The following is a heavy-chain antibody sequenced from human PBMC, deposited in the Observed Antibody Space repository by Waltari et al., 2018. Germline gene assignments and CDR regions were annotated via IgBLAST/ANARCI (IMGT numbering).Heavy chain of an antibody. V-gene: IGHV4-4*02. CDR2: IHRRGRS. J-gene: IGHJ4*02. D-gene: IGHD1-26*01. CDR1: GDSMNSNSW. Sequence: QLQLQESGPGLVQPSGTLSLTCTVSGDSMNSNSWWSWVRQPPEKGLEWIGQIHRRGRSNYNPSLESRVTISLDTSNRQVSLKLTSTTAADTAVYYCARDRGIGLYFDSWGQGTLVTVSP. CDR3: ARDRGIGLYFDS.